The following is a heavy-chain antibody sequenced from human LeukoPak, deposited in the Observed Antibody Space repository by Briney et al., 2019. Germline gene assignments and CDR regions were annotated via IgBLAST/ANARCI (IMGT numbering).Heavy chain of an antibody. V-gene: IGHV3-43*02. CDR1: GFTFDDYA. CDR3: AKVYWGHDYYDSSGYYS. J-gene: IGHJ4*02. D-gene: IGHD3-22*01. CDR2: ISGDGGST. Sequence: GGSLRLSCAASGFTFDDYAMHWVRPAPGKGLEWVSLISGDGGSTYYADSVKGRFTIPRDNSKNSLYLQMNSLRTEDTALYYCAKVYWGHDYYDSSGYYSWGQGTLVTVSS.